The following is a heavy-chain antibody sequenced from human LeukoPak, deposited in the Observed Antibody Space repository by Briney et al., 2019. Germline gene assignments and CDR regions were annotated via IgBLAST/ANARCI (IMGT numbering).Heavy chain of an antibody. CDR1: GFTFSDYY. D-gene: IGHD1-14*01. Sequence: GGSLRLSCAVSGFTFSDYYMSWIRQAPGKGLEWVSAISGSGGSTYYADSVKGRFTISRDNSKNTLYLQMNSLRAEDTAVYYCAKDTASNRYYFDYWGQGTLVTVSS. V-gene: IGHV3-23*01. CDR3: AKDTASNRYYFDY. CDR2: ISGSGGST. J-gene: IGHJ4*02.